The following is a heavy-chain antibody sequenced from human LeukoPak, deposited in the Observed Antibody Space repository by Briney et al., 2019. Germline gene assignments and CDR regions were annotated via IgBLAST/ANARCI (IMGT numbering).Heavy chain of an antibody. D-gene: IGHD4-17*01. J-gene: IGHJ4*02. CDR1: GFTFSSYA. CDR3: AMDAAVKDS. CDR2: INRDGSTT. Sequence: PGGSLRLSCAASGFTFSSYAMSWVRQAPGKGLVWVSHINRDGSTTYYADSVKGRFTISRDNAKNTLYLQMNSLRAEDTAVYYCAMDAAVKDSWGQGTLVTVSS. V-gene: IGHV3-74*01.